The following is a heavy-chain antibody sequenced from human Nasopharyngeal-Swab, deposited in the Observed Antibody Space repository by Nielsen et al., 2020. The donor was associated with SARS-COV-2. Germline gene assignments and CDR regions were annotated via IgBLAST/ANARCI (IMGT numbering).Heavy chain of an antibody. CDR1: GFTFSSYA. CDR3: AKAETPYCYGSGPIYYYYGMDV. CDR2: ISGSGGST. D-gene: IGHD3-10*01. V-gene: IGHV3-23*01. J-gene: IGHJ6*02. Sequence: GESLKIPCAASGFTFSSYAMRWVRQAPGKGLEWVSAISGSGGSTYYADSVKGRFTLSSDNSKNTLYLQMNSLRAEDTAVYYCAKAETPYCYGSGPIYYYYGMDVWGQGTTVTVSS.